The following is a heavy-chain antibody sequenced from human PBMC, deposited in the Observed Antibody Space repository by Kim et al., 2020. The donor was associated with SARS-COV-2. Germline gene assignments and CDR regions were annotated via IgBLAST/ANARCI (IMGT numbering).Heavy chain of an antibody. V-gene: IGHV3-7*03. J-gene: IGHJ4*02. D-gene: IGHD3-3*01. CDR3: AREIFRGSAAY. CDR2: IKQDGSDK. Sequence: GGSLRLSCEASGFTFSSYWMTWVRRAPGKGLEWVANIKQDGSDKYYLDSVRGRFTISRDNAKNSLYLQMNSLRAEDTAVYYCAREIFRGSAAYWGQGTLVTGSS. CDR1: GFTFSSYW.